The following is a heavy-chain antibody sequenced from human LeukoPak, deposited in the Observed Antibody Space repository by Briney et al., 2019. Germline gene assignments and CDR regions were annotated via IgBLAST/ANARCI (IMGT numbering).Heavy chain of an antibody. Sequence: PGGSLRLSCAASGFTVITSFMSWVRQAPGKGLEWISVIYNDGTTYYADSVKGRFTISRDNPKNTLYLQMNSLRAEDTAVYYCVVTPPQGFDYWGQGTLVTVSS. J-gene: IGHJ4*02. CDR1: GFTVITSF. CDR3: VVTPPQGFDY. D-gene: IGHD4-23*01. CDR2: IYNDGTT. V-gene: IGHV3-53*01.